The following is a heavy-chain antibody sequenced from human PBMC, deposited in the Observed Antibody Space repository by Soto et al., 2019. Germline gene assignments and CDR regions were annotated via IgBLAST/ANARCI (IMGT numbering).Heavy chain of an antibody. CDR3: ARIRHHSDVVVTPAAISGWFDP. J-gene: IGHJ5*02. CDR2: IIPVFGIT. CDR1: GGTFSNYA. D-gene: IGHD2-2*01. Sequence: QVQLVQSGAEVKKPGSSVKVSCTASGGTFSNYALNWVRQAPGHGLEWLGGIIPVFGITKYAQRFQGRVTFTADESTSTADMELSSLTSDDTAVYYCARIRHHSDVVVTPAAISGWFDPWCQGTLVTVSA. V-gene: IGHV1-69*01.